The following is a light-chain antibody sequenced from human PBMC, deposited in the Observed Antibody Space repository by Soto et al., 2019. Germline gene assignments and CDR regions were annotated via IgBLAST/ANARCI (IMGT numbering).Light chain of an antibody. V-gene: IGKV3-20*01. Sequence: EIVLTQSPGTLSLSPGERATLSCRASQSVSSSYLAWYQQKHGQAPRLLIYGASSRATGTPDRFSGSGSGTDFTLTISRLEPEDFAVYYCQQYGSSPPYTFGQGTKLEIK. CDR2: GAS. J-gene: IGKJ2*01. CDR3: QQYGSSPPYT. CDR1: QSVSSSY.